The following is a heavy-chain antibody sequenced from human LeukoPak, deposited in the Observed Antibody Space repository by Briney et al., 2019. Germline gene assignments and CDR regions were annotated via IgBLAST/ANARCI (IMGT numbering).Heavy chain of an antibody. Sequence: AGGSLRLSCAASGFIFSSYSMNWVRQAPGKGLEWVSSITSSRSNIYYADSVKGRFTIARDNARNSLYLQMNSLRAEDTAVYYCARSQDYQFYFDYWDQGTLVTVSS. V-gene: IGHV3-21*01. D-gene: IGHD4-11*01. CDR2: ITSSRSNI. J-gene: IGHJ4*02. CDR3: ARSQDYQFYFDY. CDR1: GFIFSSYS.